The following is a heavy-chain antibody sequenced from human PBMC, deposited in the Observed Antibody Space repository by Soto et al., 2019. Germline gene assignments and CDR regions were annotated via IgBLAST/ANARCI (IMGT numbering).Heavy chain of an antibody. CDR1: GFTFSIYA. CDR3: AKEYGGNSVVYFQH. V-gene: IGHV3-23*01. Sequence: PGGSLRLSCAASGFTFSIYAMSWVRQAPGKGLEWVSAISGSGGGTYYADSVKGRFTISRDNSKNTLYLQMNSLRAEDTAVYYCAKEYGGNSVVYFQHWGQGTLVTVSS. CDR2: ISGSGGGT. J-gene: IGHJ1*01. D-gene: IGHD4-17*01.